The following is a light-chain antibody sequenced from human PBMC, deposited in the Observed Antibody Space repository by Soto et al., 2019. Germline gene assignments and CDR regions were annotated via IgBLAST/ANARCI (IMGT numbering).Light chain of an antibody. V-gene: IGKV1-39*01. CDR3: QQSYSTPWT. Sequence: DIQMTQSPSSLSASVGDRVTITCRASQSISSYLNWYQQKPGKAHKXLIYAASSLQSGVPSRFSGSGSGTDGTLTISSLQPEDGETYYCQQSYSTPWTFGQGTKVDIK. CDR1: QSISSY. J-gene: IGKJ1*01. CDR2: AAS.